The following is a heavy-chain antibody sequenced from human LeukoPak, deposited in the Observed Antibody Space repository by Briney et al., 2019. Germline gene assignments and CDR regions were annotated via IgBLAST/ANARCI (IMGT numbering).Heavy chain of an antibody. J-gene: IGHJ4*02. CDR2: INPNSGGT. V-gene: IGHV1-2*06. CDR3: ASQGTGTGVEDFDY. Sequence: ASVKVSCKASGYTFTGYYMHWVRQAPGQGLEWMGRINPNSGGTNYAQKFQGRVTMTRDTSISTAYMELSRLRSDDTAVHYCASQGTGTGVEDFDYWGQGTLVTVSS. D-gene: IGHD3/OR15-3a*01. CDR1: GYTFTGYY.